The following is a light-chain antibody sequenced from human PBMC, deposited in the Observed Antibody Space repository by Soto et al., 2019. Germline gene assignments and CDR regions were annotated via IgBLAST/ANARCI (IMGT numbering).Light chain of an antibody. CDR3: QQRSNWPQIT. V-gene: IGKV3-11*01. Sequence: EIVLTQSPATLSLSPGERATLSCRASQSVSKYLACYQQKPGQAPRLLIHDASNRATGIPARFSGSGSGTAFTLTISSLEPEDFGVYYCQQRSNWPQITFGGGTNVEIK. CDR2: DAS. J-gene: IGKJ4*01. CDR1: QSVSKY.